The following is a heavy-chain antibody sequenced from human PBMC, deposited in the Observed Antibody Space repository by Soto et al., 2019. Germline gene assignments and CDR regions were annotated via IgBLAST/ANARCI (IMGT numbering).Heavy chain of an antibody. V-gene: IGHV1-18*01. Sequence: QVQLVQSAGEVKKPGASVKVSCKASGYTFIRYGITWVRQAPGQGLEWMGWISPYNDYTIYAQKLQGRVNMTKNTSKRTVYLDLRSLKSDDTAVYYCARGGYYDNTWGKLSHYGLDVWGQGTSVTVSS. CDR2: ISPYNDYT. CDR3: ARGGYYDNTWGKLSHYGLDV. CDR1: GYTFIRYG. D-gene: IGHD3-16*01. J-gene: IGHJ6*02.